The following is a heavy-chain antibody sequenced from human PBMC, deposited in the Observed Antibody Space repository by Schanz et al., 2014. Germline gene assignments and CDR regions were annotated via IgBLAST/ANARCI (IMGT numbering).Heavy chain of an antibody. V-gene: IGHV3-23*01. CDR3: AKDHPSSGWPAFDV. Sequence: EVQLLESGGRLVQPGGSLRLSCTVSGFTVNNYAMNWVRQAPGRGLEWVSGITRQGTTYYGDFVRGRFSISRDLSSNTLYLQMNSLRADDSAIYYCAKDHPSSGWPAFDVCGQGTQVTVSS. CDR2: ITRQGTT. J-gene: IGHJ4*02. D-gene: IGHD6-19*01. CDR1: GFTVNNYA.